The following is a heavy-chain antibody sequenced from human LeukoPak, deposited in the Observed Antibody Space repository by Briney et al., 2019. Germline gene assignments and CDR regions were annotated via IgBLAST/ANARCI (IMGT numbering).Heavy chain of an antibody. J-gene: IGHJ4*02. V-gene: IGHV3-43D*04. CDR2: ISWDGGST. D-gene: IGHD5-12*01. Sequence: PGGSLRLSCAASGFTFDDYAMHWVRQAPGKGLEWVSLISWDGGSTYYADSVKGRFTISRDNTKNSLYLQMNSLRTEDTAMYYCAKDMGYSGYDSFDFWGRGTPGTVSS. CDR3: AKDMGYSGYDSFDF. CDR1: GFTFDDYA.